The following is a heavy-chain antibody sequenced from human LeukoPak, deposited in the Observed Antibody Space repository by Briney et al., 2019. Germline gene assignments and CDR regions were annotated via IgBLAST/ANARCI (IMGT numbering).Heavy chain of an antibody. CDR3: ARSSIVEMATTDY. CDR1: GGTFSSYA. J-gene: IGHJ4*02. Sequence: SVKVSCKASGGTFSSYAISWVRQAPGQGLEWMGRIIPVLGIANYAQKFQGRVTITADKSTSTAYMELSSLRSEDTAVYYCARSSIVEMATTDYWGQGTLVTVSS. CDR2: IIPVLGIA. V-gene: IGHV1-69*04. D-gene: IGHD5-12*01.